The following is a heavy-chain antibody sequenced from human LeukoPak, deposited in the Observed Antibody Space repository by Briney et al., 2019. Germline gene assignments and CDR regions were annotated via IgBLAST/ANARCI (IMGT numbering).Heavy chain of an antibody. D-gene: IGHD1-26*01. CDR1: GLAFTNAW. J-gene: IGHJ3*02. V-gene: IGHV3-15*01. CDR3: ATDPGEWEPI. CDR2: IKSKTDGGTS. Sequence: GGSLRLSCATSGLAFTNAWMSWFRQAPGKGLEWVGRIKSKTDGGTSDYAAPVQGRFTISRDDSKNTLYLQMNSLKIEDTAVYYCATDPGEWEPIWGQGTMVTVSS.